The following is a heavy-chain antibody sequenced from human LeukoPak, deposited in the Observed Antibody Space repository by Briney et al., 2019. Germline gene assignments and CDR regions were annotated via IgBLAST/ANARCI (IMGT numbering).Heavy chain of an antibody. J-gene: IGHJ4*02. CDR3: ARGSDVLRYFDWSGVFDY. V-gene: IGHV3-30*03. Sequence: PGGSLRLSCAASGFTFSSYSMNWVRQAPGKGLEWVAVISYDGSNKYYADSVKGRFTISRDNSKNTLYLQMNSLRAEDTAVYYCARGSDVLRYFDWSGVFDYWGQGTLVTVSS. CDR1: GFTFSSYS. CDR2: ISYDGSNK. D-gene: IGHD3-9*01.